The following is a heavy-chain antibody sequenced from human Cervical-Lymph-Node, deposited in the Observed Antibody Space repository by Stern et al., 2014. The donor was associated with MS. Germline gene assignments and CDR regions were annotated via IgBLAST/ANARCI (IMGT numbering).Heavy chain of an antibody. J-gene: IGHJ6*02. CDR3: ARSRTYYYGSGKVHYGMDV. CDR1: GGSFSGYY. CDR2: INHSGST. D-gene: IGHD3-10*01. Sequence: QVQLQQGGAGLLKPSETLSLTCAVYGGSFSGYYWSWIRQPPGKGLEWIGKINHSGSTHYTPSLKSRVPISVNTSRNRFSLKLSSVTAADTAVYYCARSRTYYYGSGKVHYGMDVWGQGTTVTVSS. V-gene: IGHV4-34*01.